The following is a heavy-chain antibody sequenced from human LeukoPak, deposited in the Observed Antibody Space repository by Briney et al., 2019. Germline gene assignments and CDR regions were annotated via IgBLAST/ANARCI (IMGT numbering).Heavy chain of an antibody. CDR1: GGSFSGYY. D-gene: IGHD3-10*01. CDR3: ARDGSGSYYVGIDY. CDR2: INHSGST. V-gene: IGHV4-34*01. Sequence: SETLSLTCAVYGGSFSGYYWSWIRQPPGKGLEWIGEINHSGSTNYNPSLKSRVTISVDTSKNQFSLKLSSVTATDTAVYYCARDGSGSYYVGIDYWGQGTLVTVSS. J-gene: IGHJ4*02.